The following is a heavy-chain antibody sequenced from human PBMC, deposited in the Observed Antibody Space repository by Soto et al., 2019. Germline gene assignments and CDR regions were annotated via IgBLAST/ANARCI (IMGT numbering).Heavy chain of an antibody. CDR1: GGSFTGYY. V-gene: IGHV4-34*01. CDR3: ASTNSCGAIFGVAPYHFAY. Sequence: QVHLQQWGAGLLKPSETLSLTCAVYGGSFTGYYWSWIRQPPGKGLEWIGEINHSGSTNYNPSLKSRATISADTSKNQFSLKLSSVTAADTAVYYCASTNSCGAIFGVAPYHFAYWGQGTLVTVSS. J-gene: IGHJ4*02. CDR2: INHSGST. D-gene: IGHD3-3*01.